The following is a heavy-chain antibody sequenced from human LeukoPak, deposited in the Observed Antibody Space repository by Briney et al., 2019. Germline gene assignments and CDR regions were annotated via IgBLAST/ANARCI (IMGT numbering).Heavy chain of an antibody. Sequence: PSETLSLTCTVSGGSVSIDYWSWVRRAPGKGLEWVSAISGSGGSTYYADSAKGRFTISRDSSKNTLNLQMNSLRAEDTAVYYCAREAYNWNIDVFDIWGQGTMVTVSS. CDR3: AREAYNWNIDVFDI. J-gene: IGHJ3*02. CDR1: GGSVSIDY. CDR2: ISGSGGST. D-gene: IGHD1/OR15-1a*01. V-gene: IGHV3-23*01.